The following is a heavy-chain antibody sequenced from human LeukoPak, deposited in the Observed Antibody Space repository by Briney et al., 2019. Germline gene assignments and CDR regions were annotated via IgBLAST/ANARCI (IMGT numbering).Heavy chain of an antibody. Sequence: GASVKVSCKASGYTFTSYYMHWVRQAPGQGLEWMGIINPSGGSTSYAQKLQGRVTMTRDTSTSTVYMELSSLRSEDTAVYYCARPTLSYDSSGYFDYWGQGTLVTVSS. CDR2: INPSGGST. V-gene: IGHV1-46*01. CDR3: ARPTLSYDSSGYFDY. J-gene: IGHJ4*02. CDR1: GYTFTSYY. D-gene: IGHD3-22*01.